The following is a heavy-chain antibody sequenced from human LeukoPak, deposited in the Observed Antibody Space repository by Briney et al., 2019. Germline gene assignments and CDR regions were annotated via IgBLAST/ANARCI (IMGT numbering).Heavy chain of an antibody. Sequence: PGGSLRLSCAAAGFTFSSYGMQWVRQAPGKGLEWVAFIRYDGSNKYYAESVKGRFTISRDNSHNTLYLQMNSLRAEDTAVYYCASPLRYCSSTSCFDYWGQGTLVTVSS. J-gene: IGHJ4*02. V-gene: IGHV3-30*02. D-gene: IGHD2-2*01. CDR2: IRYDGSNK. CDR3: ASPLRYCSSTSCFDY. CDR1: GFTFSSYG.